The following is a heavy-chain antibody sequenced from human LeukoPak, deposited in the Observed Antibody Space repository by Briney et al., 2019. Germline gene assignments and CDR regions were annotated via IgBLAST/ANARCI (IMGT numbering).Heavy chain of an antibody. CDR3: ARGTLRLLRISSPGNLDY. CDR1: GGSFSGYY. V-gene: IGHV4-34*01. J-gene: IGHJ4*02. Sequence: SETLSLTCAVYGGSFSGYYWSWIRQPPGKGLEWIGEINHSGSTNYNPSLKSRVTISVDTSKNQFSLKLSSVTAADTAVYYCARGTLRLLRISSPGNLDYWGQATMVTVSS. CDR2: INHSGST. D-gene: IGHD2-15*01.